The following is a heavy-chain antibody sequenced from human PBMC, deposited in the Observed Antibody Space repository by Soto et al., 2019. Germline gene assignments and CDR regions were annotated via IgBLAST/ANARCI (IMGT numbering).Heavy chain of an antibody. V-gene: IGHV1-3*01. Sequence: QVQLVQSGAEVKKPGASVKVSCKSSGYTFTIYAMHWVRQAPGQRLEWMGWINAGNGNTKYSQKFQGRVTITRDTSASTAYMELSSLRSEDTSVYYCASDSGGSYLDYCDYWGQGTLVTVAS. CDR3: ASDSGGSYLDYCDY. D-gene: IGHD1-26*01. CDR2: INAGNGNT. CDR1: GYTFTIYA. J-gene: IGHJ4*02.